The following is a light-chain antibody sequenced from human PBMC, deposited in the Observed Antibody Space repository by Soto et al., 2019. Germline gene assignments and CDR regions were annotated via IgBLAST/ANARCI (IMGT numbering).Light chain of an antibody. CDR3: QHQNNYSEA. J-gene: IGKJ1*01. CDR1: QTISSW. V-gene: IGKV1-5*03. CDR2: KAS. Sequence: DIQMTQSPSTLSGSVGDRVTITCRASQTISSWLAWYQQKPGKAPKLLIYKASTLKSGVPSRFSGSGSGTEFTLTIISLQPDDFAAYYCQHQNNYSEAFGQGTKVDIK.